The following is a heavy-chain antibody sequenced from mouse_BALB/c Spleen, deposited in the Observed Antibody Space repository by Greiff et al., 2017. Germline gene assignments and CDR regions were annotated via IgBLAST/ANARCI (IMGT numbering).Heavy chain of an antibody. CDR1: GFNIKDYY. V-gene: IGHV14-4*02. CDR2: IDPENGDT. D-gene: IGHD1-2*01. CDR3: NARGTAHYFDY. Sequence: VQLKQSGAELVRSGASVKLSCTASGFNIKDYYMHWVKQRPEQGLEWIGWIDPENGDTEYAPKFQGKATMTADTSSNTAYLQLSSLTSEDTAVYYCNARGTAHYFDYWGQGTTLTVSS. J-gene: IGHJ2*01.